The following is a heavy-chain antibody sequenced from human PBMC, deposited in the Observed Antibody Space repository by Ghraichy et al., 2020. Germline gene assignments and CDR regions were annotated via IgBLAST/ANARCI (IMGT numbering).Heavy chain of an antibody. CDR3: ARGGGSYNAFDI. J-gene: IGHJ3*02. V-gene: IGHV4-34*01. D-gene: IGHD1-26*01. CDR2: VNHIGST. CDR1: GGSFSDYY. Sequence: SETLSLTCAVYGGSFSDYYWNWIRQPPGKGLEWIGEVNHIGSTNYNPSLKSRVTISVDTSKKQFSLKLNSVTAADTALYYCARGGGSYNAFDIWGQGTLVTVSS.